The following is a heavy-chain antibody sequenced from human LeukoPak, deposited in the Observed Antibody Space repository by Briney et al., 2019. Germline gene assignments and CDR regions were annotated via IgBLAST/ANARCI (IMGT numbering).Heavy chain of an antibody. CDR1: GGSIGRSSYY. V-gene: IGHV4-39*01. J-gene: IGHJ4*02. CDR2: IYYSGGT. D-gene: IGHD6-13*01. CDR3: ARHGSIATGAFTY. Sequence: SETLSLTCSVSGGSIGRSSYYWGWTRQPPGKGLEWIGSIYYSGGTYYNPSPKSRVTISVDTSRNQFSLKLGSVTAADTAVYYCARHGSIATGAFTYWGQGTLVTVSS.